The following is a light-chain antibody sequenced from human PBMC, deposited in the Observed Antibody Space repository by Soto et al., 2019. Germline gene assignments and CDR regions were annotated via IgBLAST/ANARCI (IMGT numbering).Light chain of an antibody. CDR3: AAWDGSLSVVL. CDR1: SSSIGSNA. V-gene: IGLV1-44*01. CDR2: SNN. Sequence: QSVLTQPPSASGTPGQRVTISCSGSSSSIGSNAVNWYQHIPGTAPKLLIYSNNRRPSGVPDRFSGSKSGTSASLTISGLQSEDEADYYCAAWDGSLSVVLFGGGTKVTVL. J-gene: IGLJ2*01.